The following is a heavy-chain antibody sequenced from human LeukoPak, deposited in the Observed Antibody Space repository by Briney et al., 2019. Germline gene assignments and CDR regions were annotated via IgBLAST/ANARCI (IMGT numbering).Heavy chain of an antibody. D-gene: IGHD6-19*01. J-gene: IGHJ5*02. Sequence: PSETLSPTCDVSRYSISSGSYWGWIRQPPGKGLEWIATLYHSGTTYYNPSLKSRVTISVDTSKNQFSLKLSSVTAADTAVYYCARGWNGFDPWGQGTLVTVSS. CDR2: LYHSGTT. CDR1: RYSISSGSY. V-gene: IGHV4-38-2*01. CDR3: ARGWNGFDP.